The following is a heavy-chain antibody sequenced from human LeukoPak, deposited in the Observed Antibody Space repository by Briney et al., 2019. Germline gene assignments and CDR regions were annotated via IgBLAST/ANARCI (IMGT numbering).Heavy chain of an antibody. D-gene: IGHD6-19*01. V-gene: IGHV3-30*02. CDR3: VKGGLYRSSEDLDQ. CDR2: INYNGNIK. CDR1: GFTSIDG. J-gene: IGHJ4*02. Sequence: PGGSLRLSCAASGFTSIDGMHWVRQAPGKSLEWLSFINYNGNIKLYSDSVKGRFTSSRDNPKNTLYLQMNSLRDEDTAVYYCVKGGLYRSSEDLDQWGQGTLVRVSS.